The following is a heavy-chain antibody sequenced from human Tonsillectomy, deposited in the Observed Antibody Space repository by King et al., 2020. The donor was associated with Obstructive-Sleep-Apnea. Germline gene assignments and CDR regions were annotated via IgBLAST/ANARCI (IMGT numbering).Heavy chain of an antibody. CDR1: GFAFSDAW. Sequence: VQLVESGGGLVKPGGSLRLSCAASGFAFSDAWMSWVRQAPGKGLEWVGRIKSKADGETTDYAVPVKGRFTISRDDSKSTLYLQMNSLKTEDTAVYYCTLVGARYFDYWGQGTLVTVSS. D-gene: IGHD1-26*01. CDR3: TLVGARYFDY. CDR2: IKSKADGETT. J-gene: IGHJ4*02. V-gene: IGHV3-15*01.